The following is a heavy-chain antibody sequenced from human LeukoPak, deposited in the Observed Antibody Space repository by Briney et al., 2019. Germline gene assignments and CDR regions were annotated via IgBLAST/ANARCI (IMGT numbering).Heavy chain of an antibody. CDR1: GFTFSSYA. Sequence: GGSLRLSCAASGFTFSSYAMSWVRQAPGKGLEWVSGIIDSGGSTYYADSVKGRFTISRDNSNNTLHQQMNSLRAEDTAAYYCARDETMVRGGPRPYWGQGTLVTISS. V-gene: IGHV3-23*01. D-gene: IGHD3-10*01. J-gene: IGHJ4*02. CDR2: IIDSGGST. CDR3: ARDETMVRGGPRPY.